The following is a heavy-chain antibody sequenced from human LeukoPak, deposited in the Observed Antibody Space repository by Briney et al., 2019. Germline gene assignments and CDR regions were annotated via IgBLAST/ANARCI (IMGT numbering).Heavy chain of an antibody. CDR2: MKSRTDGGTT. CDR1: GFTLSNAW. V-gene: IGHV3-15*01. D-gene: IGHD3-9*01. J-gene: IGHJ4*02. CDR3: TTDGDYDILTGYYPENENNY. Sequence: GGPLRLSCAASGFTLSNAWMSWVRDAPGKALEWVGCMKSRTDGGTTDYAAPVKGRITISRDDSKNTLYLQMNSLKTEDTAVYYCTTDGDYDILTGYYPENENNYWGQGTLVTVSS.